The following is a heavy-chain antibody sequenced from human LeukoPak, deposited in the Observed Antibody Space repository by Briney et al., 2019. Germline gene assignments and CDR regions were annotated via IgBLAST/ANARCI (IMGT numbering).Heavy chain of an antibody. Sequence: GGSLRLSCAASGFTFSSYGIHWVRQTPGKGLEWVAVISYDGSNKYYADSVKGRFTISRDNSKSTLYLQMNSLRAEDTAVYYCAKDFRDDCSGGSSNWFDPCGQGTLVTVSS. D-gene: IGHD2-15*01. J-gene: IGHJ5*02. CDR1: GFTFSSYG. CDR3: AKDFRDDCSGGSSNWFDP. V-gene: IGHV3-30*18. CDR2: ISYDGSNK.